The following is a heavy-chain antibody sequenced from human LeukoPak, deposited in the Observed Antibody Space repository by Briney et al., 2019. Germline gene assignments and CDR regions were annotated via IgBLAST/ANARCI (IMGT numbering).Heavy chain of an antibody. CDR3: ARANPRKRITIFGVVITQNWFDP. D-gene: IGHD3-3*01. J-gene: IGHJ5*02. V-gene: IGHV1-8*01. CDR2: MNPNSGNT. CDR1: GYTFTSYD. Sequence: GASVKVSCKASGYTFTSYDINWVRQATGQGLEWMGWMNPNSGNTGYAQKFQGRVTMTRNTSISTAYMELSSLRSEDTAVYYCARANPRKRITIFGVVITQNWFDPWGQGTLVTVSS.